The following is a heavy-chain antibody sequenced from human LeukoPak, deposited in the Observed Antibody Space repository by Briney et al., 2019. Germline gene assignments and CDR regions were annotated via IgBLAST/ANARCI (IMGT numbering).Heavy chain of an antibody. J-gene: IGHJ4*02. V-gene: IGHV3-23*01. CDR1: GFTFSSYA. Sequence: GGSLRLSCAASGFTFSSYAMSWVRQAPGKGLEWVSAISGSGGSTYYADSVKGRFTISRDNSKSTLYLQMNSLRAEDTAVYYCAKDHYYDSSGPYYFDYWGQGTLVTVSS. CDR3: AKDHYYDSSGPYYFDY. D-gene: IGHD3-22*01. CDR2: ISGSGGST.